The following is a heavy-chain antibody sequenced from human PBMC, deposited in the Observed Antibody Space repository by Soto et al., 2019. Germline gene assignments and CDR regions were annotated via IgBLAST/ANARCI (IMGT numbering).Heavy chain of an antibody. CDR2: ISSSGSTI. D-gene: IGHD3-9*01. V-gene: IGHV3-48*03. CDR3: ARDPLDYVILTGSAFDI. J-gene: IGHJ3*02. Sequence: GGSLRLSCAASGFTFSSYEMNWVRQAPGKGLEWVSYISSSGSTIYYADSVKGRFTISRDNAKNSLYLQMNSLRAEDTAFYYCARDPLDYVILTGSAFDIWGQGTMVTVSS. CDR1: GFTFSSYE.